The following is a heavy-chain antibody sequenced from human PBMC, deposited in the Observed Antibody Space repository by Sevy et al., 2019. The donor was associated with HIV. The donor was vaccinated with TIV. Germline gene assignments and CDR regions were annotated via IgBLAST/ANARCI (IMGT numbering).Heavy chain of an antibody. CDR1: GYTFTDYW. CDR2: IKPGGGAP. Sequence: ASVKVSCKASGYTFTDYWIHWVRQAPGQGLEWMGRIKPGGGAPNYARMFQDRITVTSDTSITTAYLELNYLSSDDTAVYYCARTIVSGTMVDIDYWGHGTLVTVSS. V-gene: IGHV1-2*06. CDR3: ARTIVSGTMVDIDY. J-gene: IGHJ4*01. D-gene: IGHD1-26*01.